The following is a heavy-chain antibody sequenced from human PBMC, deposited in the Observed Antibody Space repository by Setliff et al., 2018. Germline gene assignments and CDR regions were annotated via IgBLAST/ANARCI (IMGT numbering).Heavy chain of an antibody. D-gene: IGHD1-26*01. CDR3: AAVGIDAGGGWFDP. V-gene: IGHV4-59*01. CDR2: IYYRGTT. Sequence: SETLSLTCTVSGGFIRDYYWNWIRQSPGRGLEWIGYIYYRGTTNYNSSLKSRVTISIDMSKNQFSLKLSSATAADTVVYFCAAVGIDAGGGWFDPWGHGIQVTVSS. J-gene: IGHJ5*02. CDR1: GGFIRDYY.